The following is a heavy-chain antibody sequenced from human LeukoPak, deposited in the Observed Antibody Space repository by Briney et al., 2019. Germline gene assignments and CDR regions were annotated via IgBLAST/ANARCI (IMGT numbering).Heavy chain of an antibody. Sequence: SETLSLTCTVSGGSISSYYWSWIRQPPGKGLEWIGYIYYSGSTDYNPSLKSRVTISVDTSKNQFSLKLSSVTAADTAVYYCARAQMATNPFDYWGQGTLVTVSS. CDR2: IYYSGST. CDR1: GGSISSYY. D-gene: IGHD5-24*01. V-gene: IGHV4-59*01. J-gene: IGHJ4*02. CDR3: ARAQMATNPFDY.